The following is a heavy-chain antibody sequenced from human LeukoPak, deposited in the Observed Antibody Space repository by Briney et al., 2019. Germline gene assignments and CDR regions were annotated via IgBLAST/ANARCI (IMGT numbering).Heavy chain of an antibody. CDR3: ARPRDGYNYYFDY. CDR2: IKQDGSEK. J-gene: IGHJ4*02. V-gene: IGHV3-7*02. D-gene: IGHD5-24*01. Sequence: GGSLRLSCAGSGVTFSSYWMSWVRQAPGKGLEWVANIKQDGSEKNYVDSVKGRFTISRDNARNSLYPQMNSLRAEDTAVYYCARPRDGYNYYFDYWGQGTLVTVSS. CDR1: GVTFSSYW.